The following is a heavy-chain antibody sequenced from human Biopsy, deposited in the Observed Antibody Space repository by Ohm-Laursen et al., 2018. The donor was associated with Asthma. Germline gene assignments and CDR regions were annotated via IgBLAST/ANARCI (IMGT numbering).Heavy chain of an antibody. CDR2: ILTKFDIT. J-gene: IGHJ4*02. D-gene: IGHD3-22*01. Sequence: EASVKVSCNASGGSFSNFAFSWVRQAPGHGLEWMGTILTKFDITSYAEKFQGRVTITADKSTSTAYMELSRLRSEDTAVYYCARSYDTDSYPVLVLDYWGQGTLVTVSS. CDR1: GGSFSNFA. V-gene: IGHV1-69*04. CDR3: ARSYDTDSYPVLVLDY.